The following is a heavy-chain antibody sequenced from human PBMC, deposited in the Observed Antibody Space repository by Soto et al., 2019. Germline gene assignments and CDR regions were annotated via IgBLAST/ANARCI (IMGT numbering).Heavy chain of an antibody. CDR3: VREFGKGDY. Sequence: PCGFLRLSCAASGFTFSDSYMSWIRRAPGKGLEWVSHIGHSGSTIFYADSVRGRFTVSRDNAKNTLFLQMNSLRAEDTAVYYCVREFGKGDYWGQGTLVTVSP. J-gene: IGHJ4*02. CDR1: GFTFSDSY. V-gene: IGHV3-11*04. D-gene: IGHD3-10*01. CDR2: IGHSGSTI.